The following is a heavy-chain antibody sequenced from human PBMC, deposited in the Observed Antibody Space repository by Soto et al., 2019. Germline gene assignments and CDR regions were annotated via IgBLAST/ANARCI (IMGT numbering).Heavy chain of an antibody. V-gene: IGHV1-69*01. Sequence: QEQLVQSGAEVKKPGSSVKVSCKASGGFLSSYPISWVRQVPGQGLEWMGGIIPVFQTAYYTQRFQGRVTITADESTNTAYMELSSLRSEDTAIYYCARGGSGYTWFNEFWGQGTLVTVSS. J-gene: IGHJ4*02. CDR1: GGFLSSYP. CDR2: IIPVFQTA. D-gene: IGHD3-22*01. CDR3: ARGGSGYTWFNEF.